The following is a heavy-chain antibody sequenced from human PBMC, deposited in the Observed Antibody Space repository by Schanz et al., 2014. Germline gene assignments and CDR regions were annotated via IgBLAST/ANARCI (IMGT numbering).Heavy chain of an antibody. CDR1: GYTFTSYG. CDR3: ARSAGRDFWSGYYTRFDY. J-gene: IGHJ4*02. Sequence: QVQLVQSGAEVKKPGASVKVSCKASGYTFTSYGISWVRQAPGQGLEWMGWISVYTGNTKYGQKVQGRVTMTADTSTNTAYMELRSLRSDDTAVYYCARSAGRDFWSGYYTRFDYWGQGTLVTVSS. V-gene: IGHV1-18*01. CDR2: ISVYTGNT. D-gene: IGHD3-3*01.